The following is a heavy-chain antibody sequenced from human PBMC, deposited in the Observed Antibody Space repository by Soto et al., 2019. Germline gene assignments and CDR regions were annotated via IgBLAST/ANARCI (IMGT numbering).Heavy chain of an antibody. J-gene: IGHJ3*02. CDR3: ARDFYRGIAASDAFDI. V-gene: IGHV4-59*01. CDR1: GGSISSYY. Sequence: SETLSLTCTVSGGSISSYYWSWIRQPPGKGLEWIGYIYYSGSTNYNPSLKSRVTISVDTSKTQFSLKLSSVTAADTAVYYCARDFYRGIAASDAFDIWGQGTMVTVSS. D-gene: IGHD6-13*01. CDR2: IYYSGST.